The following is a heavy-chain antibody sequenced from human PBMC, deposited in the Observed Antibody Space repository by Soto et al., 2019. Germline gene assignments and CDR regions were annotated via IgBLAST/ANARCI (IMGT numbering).Heavy chain of an antibody. V-gene: IGHV1-46*01. J-gene: IGHJ4*02. CDR1: GYTFTSYY. CDR3: ARSEPPTYYYDSSGYPPDY. Sequence: QVQLVQSGAEVKKPGASVKVSCKASGYTFTSYYMHWVRQAPGQGLEWMGIINPSGGSTSYAQKFQGRVTMTRDTYTSTVYMELSSLRSEDTAVYYCARSEPPTYYYDSSGYPPDYWGQGTLVTVSS. CDR2: INPSGGST. D-gene: IGHD3-22*01.